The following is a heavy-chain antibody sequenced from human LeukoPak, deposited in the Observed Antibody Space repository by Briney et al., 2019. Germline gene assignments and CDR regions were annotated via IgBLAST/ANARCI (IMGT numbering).Heavy chain of an antibody. CDR2: INHSGST. J-gene: IGHJ4*02. CDR1: GGSFSGYY. Sequence: PSETLSLTCAVYGGSFSGYYWSWIRQPPGKGLEWIGEINHSGSTNYNPSLKSRVTISVDTSKNQVSLKLSSVTAADTAVYYCARHSPGSGYSSGWFSFDYWGQGTLVTVSS. CDR3: ARHSPGSGYSSGWFSFDY. D-gene: IGHD6-19*01. V-gene: IGHV4-34*01.